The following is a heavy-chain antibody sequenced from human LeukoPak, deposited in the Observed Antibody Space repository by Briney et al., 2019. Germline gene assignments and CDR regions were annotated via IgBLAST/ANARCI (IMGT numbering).Heavy chain of an antibody. D-gene: IGHD4-23*01. J-gene: IGHJ3*02. CDR2: IWYDGSNK. CDR1: GFTFSSYG. V-gene: IGHV3-33*01. Sequence: TGGSLRLSCATSGFTFSSYGMHWVRQAPGKGLEWVAVIWYDGSNKYYADSVKGRFTISRDNSKNTLYLQMNSLRAEDTAVYYCARAYGGNSGAFDIWGQGTMVTVSS. CDR3: ARAYGGNSGAFDI.